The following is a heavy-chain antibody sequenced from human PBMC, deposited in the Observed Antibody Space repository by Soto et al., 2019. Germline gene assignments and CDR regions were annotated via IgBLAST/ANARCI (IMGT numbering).Heavy chain of an antibody. J-gene: IGHJ4*02. CDR2: IRSKAYGGTT. CDR3: TRGIVGAMAYYYFDY. CDR1: GFTFGDYA. D-gene: IGHD1-26*01. Sequence: PGGSLRLSCTASGFTFGDYAMSWFRQAPGKGLEWVGFIRSKAYGGTTEYAASVKGRFTISRDDSKSIAYLQMNSLKTEDTAVYYCTRGIVGAMAYYYFDYWGQGTLVTVSS. V-gene: IGHV3-49*03.